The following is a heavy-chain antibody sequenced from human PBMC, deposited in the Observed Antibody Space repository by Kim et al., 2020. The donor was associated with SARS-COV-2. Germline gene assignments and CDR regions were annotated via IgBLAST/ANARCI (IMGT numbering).Heavy chain of an antibody. CDR2: ISSSGSTI. D-gene: IGHD3-10*01. Sequence: GGSLRLSCAASGFTFSDYYMSWIRQAPGKGLEWVSYISSSGSTIYYADSVKGRFTISRDNAKNSLYLQMNSLRAEDTAVYYCARRARSSGGTSSSHRHWYFDLWGRGTLVTVSS. J-gene: IGHJ2*01. CDR1: GFTFSDYY. V-gene: IGHV3-11*01. CDR3: ARRARSSGGTSSSHRHWYFDL.